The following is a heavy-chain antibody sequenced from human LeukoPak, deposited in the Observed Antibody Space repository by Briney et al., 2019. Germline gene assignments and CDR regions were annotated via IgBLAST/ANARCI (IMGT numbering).Heavy chain of an antibody. CDR3: ARKRSFDL. Sequence: SETLSLTCTVSGGSVSNYYWSWIRQPPGKRQEWIGCIYYSESATYNPSLKSRVTISLDTSKNQFFLKLSSVTAADTAVYYCARKRSFDLWGQGTLVTVSP. CDR2: IYYSESA. CDR1: GGSVSNYY. J-gene: IGHJ4*02. D-gene: IGHD3-9*01. V-gene: IGHV4-59*02.